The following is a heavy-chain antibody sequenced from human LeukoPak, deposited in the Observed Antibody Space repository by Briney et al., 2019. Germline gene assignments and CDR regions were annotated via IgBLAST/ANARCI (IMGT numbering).Heavy chain of an antibody. J-gene: IGHJ4*02. D-gene: IGHD6-19*01. V-gene: IGHV4-34*01. CDR1: GESFSGHS. Sequence: SDTLSLTCAVYGESFSGHSWSWIRQSPGKGLEWIGEINHSGSTNYHPSLKSRVTISVDPSKNQFSLRLSSVTAADTAIYYCARARGAVALDYWGQGTLVTVSS. CDR3: ARARGAVALDY. CDR2: INHSGST.